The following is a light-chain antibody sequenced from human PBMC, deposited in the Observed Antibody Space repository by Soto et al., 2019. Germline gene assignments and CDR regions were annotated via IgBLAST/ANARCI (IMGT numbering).Light chain of an antibody. J-gene: IGKJ3*01. CDR1: QGISSY. Sequence: DIQLTQSPSFLSASVGDRVTITCRASQGISSYLAWYQQKPAKAPKLLIYAASTLQSGVLSRFSGSGSGTEFTLTISSLQPEDFATYYCQQLNSYPLTFGPGTKVDIK. CDR3: QQLNSYPLT. V-gene: IGKV1-9*01. CDR2: AAS.